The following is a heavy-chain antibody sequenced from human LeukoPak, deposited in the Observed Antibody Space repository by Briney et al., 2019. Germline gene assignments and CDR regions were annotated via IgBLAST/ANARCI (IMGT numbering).Heavy chain of an antibody. D-gene: IGHD2-2*02. CDR3: AREGFCSGNTCYNFQH. J-gene: IGHJ1*01. CDR2: INPNSGGT. V-gene: IGHV1-2*02. Sequence: GASVKVSCKASGYTFIAYYMSWVRQAPGQGLEWMGWINPNSGGTSYAQRLQGRVSMTRDTSIGTVYMELSRLISDDTAVYYCAREGFCSGNTCYNFQHWGQGTLVTVSS. CDR1: GYTFIAYY.